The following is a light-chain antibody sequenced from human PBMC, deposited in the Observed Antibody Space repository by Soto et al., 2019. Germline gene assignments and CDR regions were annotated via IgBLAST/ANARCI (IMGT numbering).Light chain of an antibody. CDR1: SSNIGNNY. CDR2: ENN. CDR3: GTWDSSLSVYV. J-gene: IGLJ1*01. Sequence: QSVLTQPPSVSAAPGQTVTISCSGSSSNIGNNYVSWYQQLPGTATKLLIYENNKRPSGIPDRFSGSKSGTSATLGITGLQTGDEADYYCGTWDSSLSVYVFGTGTKLTVL. V-gene: IGLV1-51*02.